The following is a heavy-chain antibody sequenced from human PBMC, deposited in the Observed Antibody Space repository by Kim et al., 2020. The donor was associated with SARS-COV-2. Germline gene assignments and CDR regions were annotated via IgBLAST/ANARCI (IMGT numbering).Heavy chain of an antibody. D-gene: IGHD2-15*01. Sequence: TYYNPSLKGRVTISVDTSKNQFSLKLSSVTAADTAVYYCVRGESVAATSYWGQGTLVTVSS. J-gene: IGHJ4*02. V-gene: IGHV4-31*02. CDR2: T. CDR3: VRGESVAATSY.